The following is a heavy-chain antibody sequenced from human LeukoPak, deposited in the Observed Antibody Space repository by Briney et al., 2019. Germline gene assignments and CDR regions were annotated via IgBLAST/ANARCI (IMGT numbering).Heavy chain of an antibody. CDR1: EFTFSSYS. D-gene: IGHD3-22*01. Sequence: GGSLRLSCAASEFTFSSYSMNWVRQAPGKGLEWVSYITNSGNSKSYADSVKGRFTISRDNTKNSLYLQMNGLRAEDTAVYYCGRLGYSSGLFDYWGQGTLVTVSS. J-gene: IGHJ4*02. CDR3: GRLGYSSGLFDY. V-gene: IGHV3-48*01. CDR2: ITNSGNSK.